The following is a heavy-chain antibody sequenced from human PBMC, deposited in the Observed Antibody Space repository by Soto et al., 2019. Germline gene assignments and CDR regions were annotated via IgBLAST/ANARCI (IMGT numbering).Heavy chain of an antibody. J-gene: IGHJ6*03. CDR1: GGSISSYY. CDR2: IYYSGST. CDR3: ARVKRWYQGNHYYYYMDV. Sequence: PSETLSLTCTVSGGSISSYYWSWIRQPPGKGLEWIGYIYYSGSTNYNPSLKSRVTISVDTSKNQFSLKLSSVTAADTAVYYCARVKRWYQGNHYYYYMDVWGKGTTVTVSS. D-gene: IGHD2-15*01. V-gene: IGHV4-59*01.